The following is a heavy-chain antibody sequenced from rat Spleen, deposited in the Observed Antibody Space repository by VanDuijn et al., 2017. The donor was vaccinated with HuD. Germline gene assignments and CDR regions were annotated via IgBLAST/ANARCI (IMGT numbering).Heavy chain of an antibody. V-gene: IGHV5-19*01. D-gene: IGHD1-6*01. CDR3: TRASYSGAVMYTTDY. J-gene: IGHJ2*01. CDR2: ISSSGNSN. CDR1: GFTFSNYG. Sequence: EVQLVESGGGLVQPGRSLKLSCAASGFTFSNYGMHWIRQAPTKGLEWVATISSSGNSNDYRDSVKVRFTMSRDNARRTLHLQMNSLRSEDTATYYCTRASYSGAVMYTTDYWGQGVMVTVSS.